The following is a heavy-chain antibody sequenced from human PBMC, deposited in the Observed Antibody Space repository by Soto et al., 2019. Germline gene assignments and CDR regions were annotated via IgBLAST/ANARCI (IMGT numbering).Heavy chain of an antibody. CDR3: ARDYGASWYNLDY. Sequence: SETLSLTCTVSRGSVRSGTYYWSWIRQPPGKGLEWIGNIYRSGSTKYNPSLGSRVTISVDKSKNQFSLKLSSVTAADTAVYYCARDYGASWYNLDYWGQGTLVTVSS. CDR2: IYRSGST. D-gene: IGHD6-13*01. V-gene: IGHV4-61*01. CDR1: RGSVRSGTYY. J-gene: IGHJ4*02.